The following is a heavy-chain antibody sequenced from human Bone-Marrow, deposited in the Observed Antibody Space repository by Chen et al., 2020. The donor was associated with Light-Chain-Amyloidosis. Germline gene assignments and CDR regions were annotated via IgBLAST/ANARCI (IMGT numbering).Heavy chain of an antibody. V-gene: IGHV4-59*01. Sequence: QVQLQESGPGLVKPSETLSLTCTVSGGSISSYYWSWIRQPPGKGLEWIGYIYYSGSTNYNPSLQSRVTISVDTSKNQFSLKLSSVTAADTAVYYCARERYYGSGKGWFDPWGQGTLVTVSS. CDR1: GGSISSYY. J-gene: IGHJ5*02. CDR2: IYYSGST. CDR3: ARERYYGSGKGWFDP. D-gene: IGHD3-10*01.